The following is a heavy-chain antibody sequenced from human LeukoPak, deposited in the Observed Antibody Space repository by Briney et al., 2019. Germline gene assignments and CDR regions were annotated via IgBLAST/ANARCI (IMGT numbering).Heavy chain of an antibody. CDR1: GGSISSYY. Sequence: SETLSLTCTVSGGSISSYYWSWIRQPPGKGLEWLGYIYYSGSTNYNPSLKSRVTISVDTSKNQFSLKLSSVTAADTAVYYCAREDHPYYGGKEYWCFDLWGRGTLVTVSS. V-gene: IGHV4-59*01. CDR3: AREDHPYYGGKEYWCFDL. CDR2: IYYSGST. D-gene: IGHD4-23*01. J-gene: IGHJ2*01.